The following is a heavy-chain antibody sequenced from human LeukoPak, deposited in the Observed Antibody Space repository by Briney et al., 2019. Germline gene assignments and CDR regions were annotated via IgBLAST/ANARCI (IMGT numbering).Heavy chain of an antibody. Sequence: GASVKVSCKASGYTFTGYYMHWVRQAPGQGLEWMGWINPNSGGTNYAQKFQGRVTMTRDTSISTAYMELSRLRSDDAAVYYCAIWFGELSSPNWFDPWGQGTLVTVFS. CDR2: INPNSGGT. D-gene: IGHD3-10*01. CDR3: AIWFGELSSPNWFDP. CDR1: GYTFTGYY. J-gene: IGHJ5*02. V-gene: IGHV1-2*02.